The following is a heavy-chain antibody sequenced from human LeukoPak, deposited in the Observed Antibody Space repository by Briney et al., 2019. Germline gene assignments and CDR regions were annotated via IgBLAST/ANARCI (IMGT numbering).Heavy chain of an antibody. Sequence: SVKVSCKASGGTFSSYAISWVRQAPGQGLEWMGGIIPIFGTANYAQKSQGRVTITADESTSTAYMELSSLRSEDTAVYYCARDRGGGSYYDAFDIWGQGTMVTVSS. CDR3: ARDRGGGSYYDAFDI. D-gene: IGHD1-26*01. V-gene: IGHV1-69*01. CDR2: IIPIFGTA. J-gene: IGHJ3*02. CDR1: GGTFSSYA.